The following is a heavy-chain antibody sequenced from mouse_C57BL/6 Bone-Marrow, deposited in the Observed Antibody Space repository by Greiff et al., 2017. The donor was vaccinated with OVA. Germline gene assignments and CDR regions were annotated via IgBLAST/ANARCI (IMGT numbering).Heavy chain of an antibody. J-gene: IGHJ2*01. CDR2: IYPGSGNT. Sequence: QVQPQQSGAEVVRPGASVKLSCKASGYTFTDHYINWVKQRPGQGLEWIARIYPGSGNTYYNEKFKGKATLTAEKSSNTAYMQLSSLTSEDSAVYFCARDDGYFFEYWGQGTTLTVSS. D-gene: IGHD2-3*01. V-gene: IGHV1-76*01. CDR1: GYTFTDHY. CDR3: ARDDGYFFEY.